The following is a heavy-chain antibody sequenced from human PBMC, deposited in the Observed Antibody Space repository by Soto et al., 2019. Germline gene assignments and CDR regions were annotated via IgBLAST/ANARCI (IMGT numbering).Heavy chain of an antibody. CDR2: VFYAGTT. J-gene: IGHJ4*02. V-gene: IGHV4-59*08. Sequence: PSETLTLTCTVSGGSIIGYYWSWMRQPPGKGLEWMGYVFYAGTTLYTASPKSGVSISVITSKNQISLKLIYVTAADTAVYYCARHDRIAKCQNGMRLWGQGTIVTVSS. CDR3: ARHDRIAKCQNGMRL. CDR1: GGSIIGYY. D-gene: IGHD2-8*01.